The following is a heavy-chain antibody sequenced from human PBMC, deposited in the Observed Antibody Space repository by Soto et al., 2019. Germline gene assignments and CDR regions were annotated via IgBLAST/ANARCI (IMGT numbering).Heavy chain of an antibody. D-gene: IGHD1-1*01. CDR1: GFTFSNYV. V-gene: IGHV3-23*03. CDR2: IKSEGIHT. CDR3: ARPFVTTGDLPYFGLDI. J-gene: IGHJ6*02. Sequence: EVQLLESGGDLVQPGGSLRLSCAASGFTFSNYVMNWVRQAPGKGLEWVSIIKSEGIHTNYADSVKGRFTISRDNSENTVYLQMNSLRAEDTSVYYCARPFVTTGDLPYFGLDIWGPGTTVTVSS.